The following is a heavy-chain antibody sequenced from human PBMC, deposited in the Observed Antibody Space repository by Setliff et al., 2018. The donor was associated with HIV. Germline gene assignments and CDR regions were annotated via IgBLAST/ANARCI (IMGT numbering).Heavy chain of an antibody. CDR3: AREYYRSGGYYSGWKYYYMDV. CDR2: IHTSGTT. Sequence: SETLSXXCTVSGGSISSYYWTWVRQPPGKGLEWIGNIHTSGTTQYNPSLNSRVTISVDMSKSQFSRRLSSVTAADQAMYYCAREYYRSGGYYSGWKYYYMDVWGKGTTVTVSS. J-gene: IGHJ6*03. D-gene: IGHD2-15*01. CDR1: GGSISSYY. V-gene: IGHV4-4*08.